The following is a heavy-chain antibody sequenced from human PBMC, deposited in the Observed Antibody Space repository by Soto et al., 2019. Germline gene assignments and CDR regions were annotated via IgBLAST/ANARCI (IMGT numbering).Heavy chain of an antibody. CDR2: ISGSAGIT. Sequence: GGSLRLSCAASGLTCINNAMSWVSQASGKGLEWVSTISGSAGITYYVDSVKGRFTISRDNAENSVYLQMNTLRAEDTAVYYCARDHIVATIVFEYWGLGTLVTVSS. CDR1: GLTCINNA. D-gene: IGHD5-12*01. CDR3: ARDHIVATIVFEY. V-gene: IGHV3-23*01. J-gene: IGHJ4*02.